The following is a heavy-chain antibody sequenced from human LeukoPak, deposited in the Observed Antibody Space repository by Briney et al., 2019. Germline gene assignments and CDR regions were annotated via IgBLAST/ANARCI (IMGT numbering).Heavy chain of an antibody. CDR3: ARVAGWHSSGWYFDY. Sequence: SETLSLTCAVYGGSFSGYYWSWIRQPPGKGLEWIGEINHSGSTNYNPSLKSRVTISVDTSKNQFSLKLSSVTAADTAVYYCARVAGWHSSGWYFDYWGQGTLVTVSS. D-gene: IGHD5-24*01. CDR2: INHSGST. CDR1: GGSFSGYY. V-gene: IGHV4-34*01. J-gene: IGHJ4*02.